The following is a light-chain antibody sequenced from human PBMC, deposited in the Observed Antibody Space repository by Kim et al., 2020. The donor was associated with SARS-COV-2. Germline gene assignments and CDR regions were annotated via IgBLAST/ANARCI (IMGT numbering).Light chain of an antibody. CDR2: VGTGGIVG. CDR3: GADHGSGSNFVWV. V-gene: IGLV9-49*01. CDR1: SGYSNYK. Sequence: QPVLTQPPFASASLGASVTLTCTLSSGYSNYKVDWYQQRPGKGPRFVMRVGTGGIVGSKGDGIPDRFSVLGSGLNRYLTIKNIQEEDESDYHCGADHGSGSNFVWVFGGGTQLTVL. J-gene: IGLJ2*01.